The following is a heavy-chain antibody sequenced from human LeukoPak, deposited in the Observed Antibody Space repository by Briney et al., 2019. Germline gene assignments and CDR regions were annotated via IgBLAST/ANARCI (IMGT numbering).Heavy chain of an antibody. D-gene: IGHD6-19*01. CDR2: ISWNSGSI. J-gene: IGHJ4*02. Sequence: GGSLRLSCAASGFTFDDYAMHWVRQAPGKGLEWVSGISWNSGSIGYADSVKGRFPISRDNAKNSLYLQMNSLRAEDTALYYCAKDRSINIAVAGPFDYWGQGTLVTVSS. CDR1: GFTFDDYA. V-gene: IGHV3-9*01. CDR3: AKDRSINIAVAGPFDY.